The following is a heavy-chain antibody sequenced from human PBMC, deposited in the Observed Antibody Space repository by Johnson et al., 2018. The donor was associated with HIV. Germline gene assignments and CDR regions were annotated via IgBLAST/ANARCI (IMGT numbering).Heavy chain of an antibody. J-gene: IGHJ3*02. Sequence: QVQLVESGGGVVQPGRSLRLSCAASGFTFSSYAMHWVRQAPGKGLEWVAVISYDGSNKYYADPVKGRFTISRDNSKNTLYLQMNSLRAEDTAVYYCARPGGDYSAFDIWGQGTMVTVSS. CDR2: ISYDGSNK. D-gene: IGHD4-17*01. CDR1: GFTFSSYA. CDR3: ARPGGDYSAFDI. V-gene: IGHV3-30-3*01.